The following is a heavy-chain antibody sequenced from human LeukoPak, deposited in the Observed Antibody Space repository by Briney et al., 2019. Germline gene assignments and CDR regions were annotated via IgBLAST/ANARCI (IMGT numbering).Heavy chain of an antibody. CDR1: GFTVSSNY. D-gene: IGHD3-22*01. V-gene: IGHV3-53*01. Sequence: GGSLRLSCAASGFTVSSNYMSWVRQAPGKGLEWVSVIYSGGSTYYADSVKGRFTISRDNSKNTLYLQMNSLRAEDTAVYYCARVRLGYYDSSGYSFDYRGQGTLVTVSS. CDR2: IYSGGST. J-gene: IGHJ4*02. CDR3: ARVRLGYYDSSGYSFDY.